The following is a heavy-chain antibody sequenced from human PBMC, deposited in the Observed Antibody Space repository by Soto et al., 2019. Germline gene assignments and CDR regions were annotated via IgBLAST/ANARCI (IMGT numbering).Heavy chain of an antibody. J-gene: IGHJ6*02. V-gene: IGHV4-31*03. Sequence: LSLTCTVSGGSISSGGYYWSWIRQHPGKGLEWIGYIYYSGSTYYNPSLKSRVTISVDTSKNQFSLKLSSVTAADTAVYYCARHGSGSYYNEDYGMDVWGQGTTVTVSS. CDR2: IYYSGST. CDR3: ARHGSGSYYNEDYGMDV. D-gene: IGHD3-10*01. CDR1: GGSISSGGYY.